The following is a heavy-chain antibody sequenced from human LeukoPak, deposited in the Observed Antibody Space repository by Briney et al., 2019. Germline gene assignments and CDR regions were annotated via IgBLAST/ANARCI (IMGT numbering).Heavy chain of an antibody. Sequence: GGSLRLFCVASGFTYSSYEMNWVRQAPGKGLEWVSYISSSGSTVYYADSVKGRFTTSRDNAKNSLYLQMNSLRAEDTAVYYCARGLRITFDYWGQGTLVTVSS. CDR2: ISSSGSTV. V-gene: IGHV3-48*03. CDR3: ARGLRITFDY. CDR1: GFTYSSYE. J-gene: IGHJ4*02. D-gene: IGHD3-10*01.